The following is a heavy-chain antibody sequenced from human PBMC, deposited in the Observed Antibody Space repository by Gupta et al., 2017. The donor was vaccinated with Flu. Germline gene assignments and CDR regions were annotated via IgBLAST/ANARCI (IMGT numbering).Heavy chain of an antibody. D-gene: IGHD3-16*01. V-gene: IGHV3-23*01. CDR2: ISASGGGT. Sequence: EVQLLESGGGLVQPGGSLRLSCAASGFIFSNYAMSWVRQAPGKGLECISGISASGGGTFYADSVKGRFTISRDNSNNTLYLQMSNLRAEDTAVYYCAKDRGLTVTMGESWGQGTLVTVSS. CDR3: AKDRGLTVTMGES. J-gene: IGHJ5*02. CDR1: GFIFSNYA.